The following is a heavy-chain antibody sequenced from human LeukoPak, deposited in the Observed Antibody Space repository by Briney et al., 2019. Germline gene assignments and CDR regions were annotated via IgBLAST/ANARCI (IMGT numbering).Heavy chain of an antibody. CDR3: ARDPYRDAPDYFDY. CDR1: GVTFRSYA. Sequence: GGSLRLSCAASGVTFRSYAMHWVRLAPGKGLEWVAVISYDGSNKYYADSVKGRFTISRDNSKNTLYLQMNRLRAEDTAVYYCARDPYRDAPDYFDYWGQGTLVTVSS. J-gene: IGHJ4*02. D-gene: IGHD1-14*01. V-gene: IGHV3-30*07. CDR2: ISYDGSNK.